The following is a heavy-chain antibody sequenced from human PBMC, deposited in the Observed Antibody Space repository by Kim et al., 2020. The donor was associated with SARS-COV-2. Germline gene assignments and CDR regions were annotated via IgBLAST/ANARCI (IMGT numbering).Heavy chain of an antibody. CDR1: GYTFTSYY. CDR2: INPSGGST. CDR3: ARGPYDILTGYYTNYYYYGMDV. J-gene: IGHJ6*02. D-gene: IGHD3-9*01. Sequence: ASVKVSCKASGYTFTSYYMHWVRQAPGQGLEWMGIINPSGGSTSYAQKFQGRVTMTRDTSTSTVYMELSSLRSEDTAVYYCARGPYDILTGYYTNYYYYGMDVWGQGTTVTVSS. V-gene: IGHV1-46*01.